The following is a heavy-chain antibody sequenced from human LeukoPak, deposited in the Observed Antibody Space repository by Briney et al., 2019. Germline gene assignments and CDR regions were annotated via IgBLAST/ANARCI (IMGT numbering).Heavy chain of an antibody. Sequence: GASVKVSCKASGGTFSNYAITWVRQAPGQGLEWMGWINPNSGGTNYAQKFQGRVTMTRDTSISTAYMELSRLRSDDTAVYYCARDRGITMVREFDYWGQGTLVTASS. J-gene: IGHJ4*02. V-gene: IGHV1-2*02. CDR3: ARDRGITMVREFDY. CDR1: GGTFSNYA. D-gene: IGHD3-10*01. CDR2: INPNSGGT.